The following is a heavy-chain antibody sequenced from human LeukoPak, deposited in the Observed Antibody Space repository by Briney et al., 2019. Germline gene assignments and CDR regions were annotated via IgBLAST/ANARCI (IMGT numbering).Heavy chain of an antibody. CDR1: GFTFSTYA. V-gene: IGHV3-23*01. J-gene: IGHJ4*02. CDR2: LSSDGRRT. CDR3: AKVSQRSGWLLAYDY. D-gene: IGHD6-19*01. Sequence: GGSLRLSCSVPGFTFSTYAMSWVRQAPGKGLVWVSSLSSDGRRTYYADSMGGRSTISRDVSKNTLYLQMNSLRVQDSALYYCAKVSQRSGWLLAYDYWGRGTPVTVSS.